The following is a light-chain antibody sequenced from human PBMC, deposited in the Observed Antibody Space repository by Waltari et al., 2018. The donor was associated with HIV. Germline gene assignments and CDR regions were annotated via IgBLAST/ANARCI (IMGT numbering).Light chain of an antibody. CDR3: CSYAGSSTLEV. CDR2: EGS. Sequence: QSALTQPASVSWSPGQSITISCTGTSSDVGSYNLVSWYQQHPGKAPKLMIYEGSKRPSGVSNRFSGSKSGNTASLTISGLQAEDEADYYCCSYAGSSTLEVFGGGTKLTVL. CDR1: SSDVGSYNL. V-gene: IGLV2-23*01. J-gene: IGLJ2*01.